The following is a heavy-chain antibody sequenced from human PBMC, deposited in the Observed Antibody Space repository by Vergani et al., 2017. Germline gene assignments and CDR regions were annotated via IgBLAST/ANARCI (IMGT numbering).Heavy chain of an antibody. CDR3: AKANPRNSGYDYLYYYHAMDV. CDR1: GFTFNHYA. Sequence: EVQLLESGGDLVQPGGSLRLSCAASGFTFNHYAMNWVRQAPGKGLEWVSGISGSGGSTYYAGSVKGRFTISRDNSKNTLYLQMNSLRAGDTAVYYCAKANPRNSGYDYLYYYHAMDVWGQGTTVTVSS. J-gene: IGHJ6*02. CDR2: ISGSGGST. V-gene: IGHV3-23*01. D-gene: IGHD5-12*01.